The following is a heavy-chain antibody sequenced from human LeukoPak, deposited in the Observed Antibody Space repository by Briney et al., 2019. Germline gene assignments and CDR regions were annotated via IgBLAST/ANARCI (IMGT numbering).Heavy chain of an antibody. Sequence: GRSLRLSCAASGFIFSSYGMHWVRQAPGKGLEWVAVIWYDGSNKNYADSVKGRFTISRDNSKNTLYLQMNSLRAEDTAVYYCASMYFSQYLQHWGQGTLVTVSS. J-gene: IGHJ1*01. D-gene: IGHD2-8*01. CDR3: ASMYFSQYLQH. V-gene: IGHV3-33*01. CDR2: IWYDGSNK. CDR1: GFIFSSYG.